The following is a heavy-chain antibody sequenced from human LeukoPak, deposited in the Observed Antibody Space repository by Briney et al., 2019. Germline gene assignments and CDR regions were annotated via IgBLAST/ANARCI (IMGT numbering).Heavy chain of an antibody. CDR2: INHSGST. D-gene: IGHD3-16*01. CDR1: GGSFSGYY. V-gene: IGHV4-34*01. Sequence: PSETLSLTCAVYGGSFSGYYWSWIRQPPGKGLEWIGEINHSGSTNYNPSLKSRVTISVDTSKNQFSLKLSSVTAADTAVYYCARDDRRAGDYYFDYWGQGTLVTVSS. CDR3: ARDDRRAGDYYFDY. J-gene: IGHJ4*02.